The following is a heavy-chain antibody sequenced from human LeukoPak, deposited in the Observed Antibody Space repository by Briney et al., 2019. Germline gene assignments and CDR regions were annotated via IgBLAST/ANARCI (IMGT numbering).Heavy chain of an antibody. J-gene: IGHJ4*02. CDR3: ATSDDSSGSD. V-gene: IGHV3-7*01. CDR2: INLDGSVR. CDR1: GFTFGGYW. Sequence: GGSLRLSCAASGFTFGGYWMSWVRQAPGKGLEWVANINLDGSVRHYVDSARGRFTISRDNAKNSLYPQMNSLRAEDTALYYCATSDDSSGSDWGQGTLVTVSS. D-gene: IGHD3-22*01.